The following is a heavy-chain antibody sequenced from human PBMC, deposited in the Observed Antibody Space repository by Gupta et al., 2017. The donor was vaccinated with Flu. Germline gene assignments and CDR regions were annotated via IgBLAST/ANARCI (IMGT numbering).Heavy chain of an antibody. J-gene: IGHJ4*02. D-gene: IGHD3-3*01. Sequence: IRWVRQAPGQGLEGMGGIIPIFGTANYAQKFQGRVTITADKSTSTAYMGLSSLRSEDTAVYYCARGFVGVGRNPYYFDYWGQGTLVTVSS. V-gene: IGHV1-69*06. CDR2: IIPIFGTA. CDR3: ARGFVGVGRNPYYFDY.